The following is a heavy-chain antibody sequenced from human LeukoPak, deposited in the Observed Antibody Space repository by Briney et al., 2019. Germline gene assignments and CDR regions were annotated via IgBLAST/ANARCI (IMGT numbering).Heavy chain of an antibody. J-gene: IGHJ4*02. D-gene: IGHD6-13*01. CDR3: AKTRPLDSSSWSHGDY. Sequence: GGSLRLSCTASGFTFSNFWMGWVRQAPGKGLEWVANIKQDETEKFYLGSVKGRFTISRDNSKNTLYLQMNSLRAEDTAVYYCAKTRPLDSSSWSHGDYWGQGTLVTVSS. V-gene: IGHV3-7*03. CDR1: GFTFSNFW. CDR2: IKQDETEK.